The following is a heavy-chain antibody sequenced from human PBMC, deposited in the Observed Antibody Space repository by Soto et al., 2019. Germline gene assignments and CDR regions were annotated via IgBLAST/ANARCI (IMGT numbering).Heavy chain of an antibody. CDR3: ARVSETYYDYIWGSYRSDY. V-gene: IGHV1-18*01. CDR2: ISAYNGNT. Sequence: GTSVEVSWKECGDGFTSCGRSWVRQAHGQGLEWMGWISAYNGNTNYAQKLQGRVTMTTDTSTSTAYMELRSLRSDDTAVYYCARVSETYYDYIWGSYRSDYWGQGTLVTVSS. J-gene: IGHJ4*02. CDR1: GDGFTSCG. D-gene: IGHD3-16*02.